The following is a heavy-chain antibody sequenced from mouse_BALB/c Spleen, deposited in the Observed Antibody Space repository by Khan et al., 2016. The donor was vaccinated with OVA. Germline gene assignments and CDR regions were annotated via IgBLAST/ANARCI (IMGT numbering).Heavy chain of an antibody. CDR2: ISSAGDYT. Sequence: EVQGVESGGDLVKPGGSLKLSCAASGFTFSSYSMSWVRQTPDKRLEWVTTISSAGDYTYYPDSVKGRFTISRDNAKNTLYLQMSSLKSEDTAMYYCAIHLTGSFAYWGQGTLVTVSA. CDR1: GFTFSSYS. J-gene: IGHJ3*01. D-gene: IGHD4-1*01. V-gene: IGHV5-6*01. CDR3: AIHLTGSFAY.